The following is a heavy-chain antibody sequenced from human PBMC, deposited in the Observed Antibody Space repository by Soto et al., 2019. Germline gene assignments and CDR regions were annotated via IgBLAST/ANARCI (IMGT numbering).Heavy chain of an antibody. D-gene: IGHD3-3*01. J-gene: IGHJ1*01. CDR1: GCTFTGYC. CDR3: TRVTRGTYYNSRIDR. V-gene: IGHV1-2*02. Sequence: GVPLKVACPTAGCTFTGYCMHWVRQAPGQGLEWMGWINPYSGGADYAQSFQGRVTMTRDTSISTVYMELSRLRFDDTAVYYCTRVTRGTYYNSRIDRWGPGT. CDR2: INPYSGGA.